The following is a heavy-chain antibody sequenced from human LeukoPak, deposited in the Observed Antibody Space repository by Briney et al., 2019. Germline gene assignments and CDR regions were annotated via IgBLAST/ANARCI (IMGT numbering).Heavy chain of an antibody. CDR1: GFTFSSYG. J-gene: IGHJ3*02. Sequence: PGGSLRLSCAASGFTFSSYGMHWVRQASGKGLEWVAVISYDGSNKYYADSVKGRFTISRDNSKNTLYLQMNSLRAEDTAVYYCAKVPGLRNAFDIWGQGTMVTVSS. CDR3: AKVPGLRNAFDI. V-gene: IGHV3-30*18. CDR2: ISYDGSNK.